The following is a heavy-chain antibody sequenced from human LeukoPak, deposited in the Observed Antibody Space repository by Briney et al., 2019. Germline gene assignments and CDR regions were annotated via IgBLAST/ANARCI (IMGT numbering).Heavy chain of an antibody. V-gene: IGHV3-49*04. D-gene: IGHD5-18*01. CDR3: SRGPIQLWVHNGVDV. CDR2: IRSKAYRGTT. CDR1: GFNFGDHA. J-gene: IGHJ6*02. Sequence: GGSLRLSCTTSGFNFGDHAMTWVRQAPGKGLEWVGFIRSKAYRGTTEYAASVKGRFTISGDDSKSVVYLQMNSLKSEDTAVYYCSRGPIQLWVHNGVDVWGQGTTVTVSS.